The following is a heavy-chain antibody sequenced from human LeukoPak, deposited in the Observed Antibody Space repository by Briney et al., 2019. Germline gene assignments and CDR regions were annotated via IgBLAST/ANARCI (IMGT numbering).Heavy chain of an antibody. CDR1: GITFSNSA. J-gene: IGHJ2*01. CDR3: AADSYYDSSGYSFLWYFDL. CDR2: IVVGSNNT. D-gene: IGHD3-22*01. Sequence: SVKVSCKASGITFSNSAVQWVRQARGQRLEWIGWIVVGSNNTNYAQKFQERVTITRDMSTSTAYMELSSLRSEDTAVYHCAADSYYDSSGYSFLWYFDLWGRGTQITVSS. V-gene: IGHV1-58*01.